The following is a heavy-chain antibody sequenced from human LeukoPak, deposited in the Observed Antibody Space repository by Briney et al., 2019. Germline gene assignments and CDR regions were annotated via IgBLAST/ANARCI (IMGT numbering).Heavy chain of an antibody. CDR1: GFTFDDYA. V-gene: IGHV3-9*01. Sequence: GGSLRLSCAASGFTFDDYAMHWVRQAPGKGLEWVSGISWNSGSIGYADSVKGRFTISRDNAKNSLYLQMNSLRAEDTAVYYCARDLVRGVIDYYYYGTDVWGQGTTVTVSS. J-gene: IGHJ6*02. D-gene: IGHD3-10*01. CDR2: ISWNSGSI. CDR3: ARDLVRGVIDYYYYGTDV.